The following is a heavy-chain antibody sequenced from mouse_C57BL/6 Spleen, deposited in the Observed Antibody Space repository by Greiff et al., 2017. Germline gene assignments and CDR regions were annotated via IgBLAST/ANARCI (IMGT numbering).Heavy chain of an antibody. J-gene: IGHJ1*03. CDR3: ASPTTVVATRYFDV. V-gene: IGHV5-4*03. CDR1: GFTFSSYA. D-gene: IGHD1-1*01. Sequence: EVKLVESGGGLVKPGGSLKLSCAASGFTFSSYAMSWVRQTPDKRLEWVATISDGGSYTYYPDNVKGRFTISRDNAKNNLYLQMSHLKSEDTAMYYCASPTTVVATRYFDVWGTGTTVTVSS. CDR2: ISDGGSYT.